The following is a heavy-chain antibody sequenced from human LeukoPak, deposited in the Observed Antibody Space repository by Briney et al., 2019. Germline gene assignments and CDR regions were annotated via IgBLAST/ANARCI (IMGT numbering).Heavy chain of an antibody. Sequence: KPGESLKISCKGSGYNFNIYWIGWVRQMPGKGLEWMGLFYPGESDTIYRTSFQGRVTISVDKSVSTAYLQWRSLKASDTAIYYCARLYYYDSIGYYDDWGEGTLVTVSS. V-gene: IGHV5-51*01. CDR3: ARLYYYDSIGYYDD. J-gene: IGHJ4*02. CDR1: GYNFNIYW. D-gene: IGHD3-22*01. CDR2: FYPGESDT.